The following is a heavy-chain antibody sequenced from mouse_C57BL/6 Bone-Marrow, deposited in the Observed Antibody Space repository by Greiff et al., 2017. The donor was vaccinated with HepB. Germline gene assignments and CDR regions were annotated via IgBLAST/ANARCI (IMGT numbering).Heavy chain of an antibody. V-gene: IGHV2-9-1*01. Sequence: QVQLKESGPGLVAPSQCLSISCTVSGFSLTSYAISWVRQPPGKGLEWLGVIWTGGGTNYNSALKSRLCISKDNSKSHVVLIKNSLQTDDKARYYCARSPDYYALDDWGQGTSVTVSS. CDR1: GFSLTSYA. J-gene: IGHJ4*01. CDR2: IWTGGGT. CDR3: ARSPDYYALDD.